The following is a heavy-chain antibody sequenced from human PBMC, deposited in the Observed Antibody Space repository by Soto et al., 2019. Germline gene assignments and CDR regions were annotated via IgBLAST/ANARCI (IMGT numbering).Heavy chain of an antibody. D-gene: IGHD4-17*01. Sequence: GGSLRLSCAASGFTFSSYSMNWVRQAPGKGLEWVSYISSSSSTIYYADSVKGRFTISRDNAKNSLYLQMNSLRAEDTAVYYCARGDDYHYYYYYMDVWGKGTTVTVSS. V-gene: IGHV3-48*01. CDR2: ISSSSSTI. CDR1: GFTFSSYS. J-gene: IGHJ6*03. CDR3: ARGDDYHYYYYYMDV.